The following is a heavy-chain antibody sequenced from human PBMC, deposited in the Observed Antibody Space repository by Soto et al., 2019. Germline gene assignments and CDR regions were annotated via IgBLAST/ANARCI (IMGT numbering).Heavy chain of an antibody. Sequence: EVQLVESGGGLVQPGGSVRLSCAASGFTLSGYWMHWVRQVPGKGLVWVSRVNSDGSMTAYADSVKGRFTISRDNAKNTLYLQMNSLKADDTAVYYCARGKDLRNTQTYSYFDSWGQGTQVAVSS. CDR3: ARGKDLRNTQTYSYFDS. J-gene: IGHJ4*02. V-gene: IGHV3-74*01. CDR1: GFTLSGYW. D-gene: IGHD5-18*01. CDR2: VNSDGSMT.